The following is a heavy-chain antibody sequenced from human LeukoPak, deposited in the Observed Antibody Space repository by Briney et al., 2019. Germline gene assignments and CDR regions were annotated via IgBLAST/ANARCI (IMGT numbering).Heavy chain of an antibody. CDR3: ASGGARTTFDY. Sequence: PGGSQRLSCAASGFTVSSNYMSWVRQAPGKGLEWVSVIYSGGSTYYADSVKGRLTISRDNSKNTLYLQMNSLRAEDTAVYYCASGGARTTFDYWGQGTLVTVSS. CDR2: IYSGGST. CDR1: GFTVSSNY. D-gene: IGHD4-17*01. J-gene: IGHJ4*02. V-gene: IGHV3-66*01.